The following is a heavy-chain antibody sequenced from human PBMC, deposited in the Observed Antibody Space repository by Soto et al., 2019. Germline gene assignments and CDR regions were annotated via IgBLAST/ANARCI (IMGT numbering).Heavy chain of an antibody. V-gene: IGHV4-4*02. CDR3: ARAKAWRDGMEV. CDR1: GGSISSSDW. Sequence: QVQLQESGPGLVKPSGTLSLTCGVSGGSISSSDWWTWVRQPPGKGLEWITEIYHTGGINYNPSLRSRVTISLDKSKNQFSLNLTSVTAADTAVYYCARAKAWRDGMEVWGQGTTVIVSS. D-gene: IGHD3-3*01. J-gene: IGHJ6*02. CDR2: IYHTGGI.